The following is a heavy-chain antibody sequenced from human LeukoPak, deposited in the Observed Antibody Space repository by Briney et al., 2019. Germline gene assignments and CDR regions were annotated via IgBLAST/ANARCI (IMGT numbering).Heavy chain of an antibody. D-gene: IGHD1-26*01. CDR3: SRESGPYCPFGH. CDR2: ISLRGRT. V-gene: IGHV4-4*02. J-gene: IGHJ5*02. CDR1: GGSITTTNF. Sequence: NPSGTLSLTCGVSGGSITTTNFWSWVRQPPGGGLEWIGEISLRGRTQYNPSLKSRVNISIDDSKNHLYLSLASVTAADTAVYYCSRESGPYCPFGHWGQGTLVAVTS.